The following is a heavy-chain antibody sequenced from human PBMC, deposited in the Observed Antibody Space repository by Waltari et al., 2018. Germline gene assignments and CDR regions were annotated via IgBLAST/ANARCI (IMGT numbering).Heavy chain of an antibody. CDR3: VQRGLYFPF. J-gene: IGHJ4*02. V-gene: IGHV3-48*03. Sequence: EVQLVESGGGWVQPGGSLRLSGAASGFTFSSYEMNWVRQALGNGLEWGSYIISSFSTIYYADSVKGRFTISRDMSRRMFFSQLSSLRFADTAVYYCVQRGLYFPFWGQATLVTVSS. CDR1: GFTFSSYE. CDR2: IISSFSTI. D-gene: IGHD5-18*01.